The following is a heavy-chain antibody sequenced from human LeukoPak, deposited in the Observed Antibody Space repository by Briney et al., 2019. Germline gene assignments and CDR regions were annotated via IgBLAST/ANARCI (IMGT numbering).Heavy chain of an antibody. Sequence: SETLSLTCTASGGSISSSSYYWGWIRHPPEKWLEWIGSIYYSGSTYYNPSLKSRVTISVDTSKNQFSLKLSSVTAADTAVYYCARRGGNLSVIWFDPWGQGTLVTVSS. V-gene: IGHV4-39*01. J-gene: IGHJ5*02. CDR1: GGSISSSSYY. D-gene: IGHD4-23*01. CDR2: IYYSGST. CDR3: ARRGGNLSVIWFDP.